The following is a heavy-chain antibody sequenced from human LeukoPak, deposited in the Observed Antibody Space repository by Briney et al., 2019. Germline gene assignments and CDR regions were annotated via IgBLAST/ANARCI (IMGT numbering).Heavy chain of an antibody. J-gene: IGHJ3*02. CDR3: ARDAYYDSSGYYYVYLNQDAFDI. CDR1: GYTFTSYG. V-gene: IGHV1-18*01. CDR2: ISADNGNT. D-gene: IGHD3-22*01. Sequence: ASVKVSCKASGYTFTSYGISWVRQAPGQGLEWMGWISADNGNTNYAQKLQGRVTMTTDTSTRTAYMELRSLRSDDTAVYYCARDAYYDSSGYYYVYLNQDAFDIWGQGTMVTVSS.